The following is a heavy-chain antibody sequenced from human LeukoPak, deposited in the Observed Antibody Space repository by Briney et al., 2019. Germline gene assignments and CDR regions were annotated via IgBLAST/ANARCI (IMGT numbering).Heavy chain of an antibody. V-gene: IGHV4-59*11. CDR2: IYYSGSI. D-gene: IGHD3-10*01. CDR1: GDSISSHY. J-gene: IGHJ6*04. CDR3: ARRKPSYYYGSGRTLGMDV. Sequence: KSSETLSLTCTVSGDSISSHYWSWIRQPPGKGLEWIGYIYYSGSINYNSSLKSRVTISVDTSKNQFSLKLNSVTAADTAVYYCARRKPSYYYGSGRTLGMDVWGKGTTVTVSS.